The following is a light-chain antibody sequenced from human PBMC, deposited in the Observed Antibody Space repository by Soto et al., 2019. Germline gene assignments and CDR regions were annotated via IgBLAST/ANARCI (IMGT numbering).Light chain of an antibody. J-gene: IGKJ1*01. CDR1: QTISSW. CDR2: GAS. CDR3: QQYYTYST. V-gene: IGKV1-5*01. Sequence: DIQMTQSPSTLSGSVGDRVTITCRASQTISSWLAWYQQKPGKAPNLLISGASNLESGVPSRFSGSGSGTEFTLTISSLQPDDFSSYYCQQYYTYSTFGQGTKVDIK.